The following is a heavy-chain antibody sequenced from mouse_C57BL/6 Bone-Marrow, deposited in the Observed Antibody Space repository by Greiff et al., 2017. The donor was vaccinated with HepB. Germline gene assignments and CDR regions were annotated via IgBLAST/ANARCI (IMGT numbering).Heavy chain of an antibody. CDR3: ARGLYGSSSWFSY. CDR2: IYPRSGNT. D-gene: IGHD1-1*01. Sequence: VKLQESGAELARPGASVKLSCKASGYTFTSYGISWVKQRTGQGLEWIGEIYPRSGNTYYNEKFKGKATLTADKSSSTAYMELRSLTSEDSAVYFCARGLYGSSSWFSYWGQGTLVTVSA. V-gene: IGHV1-81*01. J-gene: IGHJ3*01. CDR1: GYTFTSYG.